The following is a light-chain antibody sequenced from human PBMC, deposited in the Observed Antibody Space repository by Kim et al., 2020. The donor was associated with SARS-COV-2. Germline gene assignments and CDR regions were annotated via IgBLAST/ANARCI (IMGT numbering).Light chain of an antibody. V-gene: IGLV10-54*01. CDR3: SAWDTSLNAAI. J-gene: IGLJ2*01. Sequence: RTPTPPCHGNSNNVRNQGAVWLQQHQGLPPKLLSDRNSDRPSGISDRFSASRSGNTASLTITGLQPEDEADYFCSAWDTSLNAAIFGGGTQLTVL. CDR2: RNS. CDR1: SNNVRNQG.